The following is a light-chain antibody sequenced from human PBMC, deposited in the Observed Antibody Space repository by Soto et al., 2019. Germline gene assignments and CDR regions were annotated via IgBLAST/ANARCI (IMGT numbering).Light chain of an antibody. V-gene: IGLV2-14*01. J-gene: IGLJ1*01. CDR2: DVS. CDR3: SSYTSSSKV. Sequence: QSVLAQPASVSGSPGQSITISCTGTSSDVGGYNYVSWYQQHPGKAPKLMIYDVSNRPSGVSNRFSGSKSGNTASLTISGLQAEEEADYYCSSYTSSSKVFGTGTKVTVL. CDR1: SSDVGGYNY.